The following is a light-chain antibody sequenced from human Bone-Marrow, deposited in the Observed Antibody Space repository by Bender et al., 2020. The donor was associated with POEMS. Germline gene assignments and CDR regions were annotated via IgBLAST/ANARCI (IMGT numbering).Light chain of an antibody. CDR3: CSVATGRM. V-gene: IGLV2-11*01. CDR2: DVS. J-gene: IGLJ3*02. Sequence: QSVLTQPPSVSGAPGQRVTISCTGSSSDIGNYNYVSWYQQHPGKAPKLIISDVSNRPSGVPDRFSGSKSGTSASLAITGLQAEDEADYYCCSVATGRMFGGGTKLTVL. CDR1: SSDIGNYNY.